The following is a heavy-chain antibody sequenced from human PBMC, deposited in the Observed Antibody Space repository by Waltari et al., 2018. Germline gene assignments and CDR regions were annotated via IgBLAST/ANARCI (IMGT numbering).Heavy chain of an antibody. CDR1: GYTFTGYY. J-gene: IGHJ6*03. CDR3: ARGPGTVTTDYYYYYMDV. V-gene: IGHV1-2*02. CDR2: INPNSGGT. Sequence: QVQLVQSGAEVKKPGASVKVSCKASGYTFTGYYMHWVRQAPGQGLEWMGWINPNSGGTNYAQKFQGRVTMTRDTSISTAYMELSRLRSDDTAVYYCARGPGTVTTDYYYYYMDVWGKGTTVTVSS. D-gene: IGHD4-17*01.